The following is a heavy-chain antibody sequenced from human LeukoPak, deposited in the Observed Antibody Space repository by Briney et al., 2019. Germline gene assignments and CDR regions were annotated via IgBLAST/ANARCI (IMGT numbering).Heavy chain of an antibody. CDR3: ARDWVRNYYGSGDFDY. J-gene: IGHJ4*02. CDR2: ISTYNGNT. D-gene: IGHD3-10*01. Sequence: GASVKVSCKASGYTFTSYGISWVRQAPGQGLEWMGWISTYNGNTNYAQKLQDRVTMTTDTSTSTAYMELRSLRSDDTAVYYCARDWVRNYYGSGDFDYWGQGTLVTVSS. CDR1: GYTFTSYG. V-gene: IGHV1-18*01.